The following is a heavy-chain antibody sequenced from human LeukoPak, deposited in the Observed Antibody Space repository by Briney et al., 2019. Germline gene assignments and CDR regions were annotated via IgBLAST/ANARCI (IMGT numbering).Heavy chain of an antibody. CDR3: ARDFGDTYYDFWSGYLKTTNDY. D-gene: IGHD3-3*01. Sequence: GASVKVSCKASGYTFTSYDINWVRQATGQGLEWMGIINPSGGSTSYAQKFQGRVTMTRDTSTGTVYMELSSLRSEDTAVYYCARDFGDTYYDFWSGYLKTTNDYWGQGTLVTVSS. V-gene: IGHV1-46*01. J-gene: IGHJ4*02. CDR2: INPSGGST. CDR1: GYTFTSYD.